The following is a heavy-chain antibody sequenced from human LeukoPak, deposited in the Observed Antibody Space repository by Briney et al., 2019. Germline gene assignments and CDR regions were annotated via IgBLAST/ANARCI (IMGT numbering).Heavy chain of an antibody. V-gene: IGHV4-59*01. J-gene: IGHJ4*02. Sequence: PSETLSLTCTVSGGSISSYYWSWIRQPPGKGLEWIGYIYCSGSTNYNPSLKSRVTISVDTSKNQFSLKLSSVTAADTAVYHCAREGGGITGTTSSFDYWGQGTLVTVSS. CDR3: AREGGGITGTTSSFDY. D-gene: IGHD1-7*01. CDR1: GGSISSYY. CDR2: IYCSGST.